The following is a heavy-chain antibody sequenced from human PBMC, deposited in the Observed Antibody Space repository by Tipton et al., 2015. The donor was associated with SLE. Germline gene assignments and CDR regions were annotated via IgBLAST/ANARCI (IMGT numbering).Heavy chain of an antibody. Sequence: TLSLTCAVSGGSISSGGYTWSWIRQPPGKGMEWIGYIYHSGSTSYNPSLKSRVTISVDTSKNQFSLKLSSVTAADTAVYYCTRQSGSGRDFDYWGQGTLVTVSS. V-gene: IGHV4-30-2*01. CDR3: TRQSGSGRDFDY. D-gene: IGHD3-10*01. CDR2: IYHSGST. J-gene: IGHJ4*02. CDR1: GGSISSGGYT.